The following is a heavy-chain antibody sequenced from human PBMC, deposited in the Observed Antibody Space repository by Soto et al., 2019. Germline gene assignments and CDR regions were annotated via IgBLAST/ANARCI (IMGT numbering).Heavy chain of an antibody. D-gene: IGHD5-18*01. CDR1: GYTFTSYY. V-gene: IGHV1-46*01. J-gene: IGHJ6*02. Sequence: ASVKVSCKASGYTFTSYYMHWVRQAPGQGLEWMGIINPSGGSTSYAQKFQGRVTMTRDTSTSTVYMELSSLRSEDTAVYYRARAYSDHAMVTSGMDVWGQGTTVTVSS. CDR3: ARAYSDHAMVTSGMDV. CDR2: INPSGGST.